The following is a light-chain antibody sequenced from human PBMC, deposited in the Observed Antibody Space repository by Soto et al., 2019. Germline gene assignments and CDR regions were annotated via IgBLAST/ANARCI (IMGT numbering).Light chain of an antibody. Sequence: QAVVTQPPSASGTPGQSVTISCSGSTSSIGYNYVSWYQQLPGTAPKLLIYSDSERPSGVPDRFSASKSGTSASLAISGLRAEDEADYYCASWDDSLSGAVFGGGTKLTVL. CDR2: SDS. CDR1: TSSIGYNY. J-gene: IGLJ2*01. CDR3: ASWDDSLSGAV. V-gene: IGLV1-47*02.